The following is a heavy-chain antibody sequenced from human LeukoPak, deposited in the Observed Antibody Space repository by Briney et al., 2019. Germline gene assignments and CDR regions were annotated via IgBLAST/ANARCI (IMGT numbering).Heavy chain of an antibody. CDR1: GGSFSGYY. CDR3: ASYYYGSGRTGNYNYFDY. Sequence: SETLSLTCAVYGGSFSGYYWSWIRQPPGKGLEWIGEINHSGSTNYNPSLKSRVTISVDTSKNQFSLKLSSVTAADTAVYYCASYYYGSGRTGNYNYFDYWGQGTLVTVSS. CDR2: INHSGST. V-gene: IGHV4-34*01. D-gene: IGHD3-10*01. J-gene: IGHJ4*02.